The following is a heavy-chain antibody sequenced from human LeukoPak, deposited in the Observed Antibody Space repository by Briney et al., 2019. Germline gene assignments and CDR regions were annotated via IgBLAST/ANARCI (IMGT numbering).Heavy chain of an antibody. Sequence: ASVKVSCKASGYTFTSFDINWVRQATGQGLEWMGWMNPNSGNTGYGQKFQGRVTMTRNTSISTAYMELSSLRSEDTAVYYCARAQDSSSSTPFDYWGQGTLVTVSS. V-gene: IGHV1-8*01. J-gene: IGHJ4*02. CDR2: MNPNSGNT. D-gene: IGHD6-6*01. CDR1: GYTFTSFD. CDR3: ARAQDSSSSTPFDY.